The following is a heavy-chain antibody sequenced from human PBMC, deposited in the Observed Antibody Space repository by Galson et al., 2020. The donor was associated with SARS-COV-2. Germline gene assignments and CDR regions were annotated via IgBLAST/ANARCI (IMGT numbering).Heavy chain of an antibody. Sequence: SETLSLTCTVSGGSISSGSYYWSWIRQPAGKGLEWIGRIYTSGSTNYNPSLQSRVTISIDTSKNQFSLELTSVTAADTAVYFCVYGVVAGTGYWGQGILVTVSS. J-gene: IGHJ4*02. CDR3: VYGVVAGTGY. D-gene: IGHD6-19*01. CDR2: IYTSGST. V-gene: IGHV4-61*02. CDR1: GGSISSGSYY.